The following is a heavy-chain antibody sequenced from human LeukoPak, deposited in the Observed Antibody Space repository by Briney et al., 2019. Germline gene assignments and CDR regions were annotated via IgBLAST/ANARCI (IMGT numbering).Heavy chain of an antibody. J-gene: IGHJ4*02. V-gene: IGHV5-10-1*01. CDR1: GYSFTSYW. CDR3: ATLVGGIAVAGIRN. CDR2: FDPSDSYT. Sequence: PGESLRFSCKGSGYSFTSYWISWVRQMLGKGLAWMGRFDPSDSYTNYSPSFQGHVTISADKSISTAYLQWSILKASDTAMYYCATLVGGIAVAGIRNWGQGTLVTVSS. D-gene: IGHD6-19*01.